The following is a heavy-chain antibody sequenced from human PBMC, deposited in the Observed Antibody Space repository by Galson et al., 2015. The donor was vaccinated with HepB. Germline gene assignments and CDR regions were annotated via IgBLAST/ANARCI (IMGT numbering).Heavy chain of an antibody. J-gene: IGHJ4*02. CDR3: ARQREYYDSTGGFDY. D-gene: IGHD3-22*01. Sequence: SVKVSCKASGYAFTSYYMHWVRQAPGQGLEWMGIINTSGGRTNYAEKFQGRVSMTTDTSTSTVYMELSSLRSEDTAMFYCARQREYYDSTGGFDYWGQGTLVTVSS. V-gene: IGHV1-46*01. CDR2: INTSGGRT. CDR1: GYAFTSYY.